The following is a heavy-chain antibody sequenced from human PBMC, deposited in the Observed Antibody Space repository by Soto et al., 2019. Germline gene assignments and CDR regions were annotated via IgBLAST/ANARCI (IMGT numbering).Heavy chain of an antibody. D-gene: IGHD3-22*01. CDR2: IYYSGST. V-gene: IGHV4-59*01. J-gene: IGHJ6*02. CDR3: ASSNYYDSSGYYFEGDYYYGMDV. CDR1: GGSISSYY. Sequence: SETLSLTCTVSGGSISSYYWSWIRQPPGKGLEWIGYIYYSGSTNYNPSLKSRVTISVDTSKNQFSLKLSSVTAADTAVYYCASSNYYDSSGYYFEGDYYYGMDVWGQWSTVTVSS.